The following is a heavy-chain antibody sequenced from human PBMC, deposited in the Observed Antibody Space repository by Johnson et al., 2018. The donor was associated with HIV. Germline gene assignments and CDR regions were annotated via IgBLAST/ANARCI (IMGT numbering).Heavy chain of an antibody. CDR1: AFTFSNYA. J-gene: IGHJ3*02. Sequence: QVQLVESGGGVVQPGRSLRLACAASAFTFSNYAMHWVRQAPGKGLEWVAVISYDGSSKYYADCVKGRFTISRDNSKNTLYLQMNSLRAEDTAVYYCARAVTPFGDWEAFDIWGQGTMVTVSS. V-gene: IGHV3-30-3*01. CDR3: ARAVTPFGDWEAFDI. D-gene: IGHD3-10*01. CDR2: ISYDGSSK.